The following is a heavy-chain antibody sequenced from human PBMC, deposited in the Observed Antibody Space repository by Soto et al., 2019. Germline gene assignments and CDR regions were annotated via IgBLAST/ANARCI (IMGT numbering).Heavy chain of an antibody. J-gene: IGHJ6*02. CDR3: ARHDWARFYGMDV. V-gene: IGHV4-39*01. CDR1: GGSIITSYY. Sequence: WETLSLTGSVSGGSIITSYYWGWFRQPPGKGLEWIGSIYYGGSTYYNSSLKSRVTIFVDTSKSQFSLMLGSVTAADTAVYYCARHDWARFYGMDVWGQGTTVTSP. CDR2: IYYGGST. D-gene: IGHD2-21*01.